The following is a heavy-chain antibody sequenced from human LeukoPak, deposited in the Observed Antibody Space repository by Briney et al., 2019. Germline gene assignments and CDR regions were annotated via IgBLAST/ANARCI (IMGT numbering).Heavy chain of an antibody. CDR3: ARGWYSSSFYDY. D-gene: IGHD6-13*01. J-gene: IGHJ4*02. Sequence: SETLSLTCAVYGGSFSGYYWSWIRQPAGKGLEWIGRIYTSGSTNYNPSLKSRVTMSVDTSKNQFSLKLSSVTAADTAVYYCARGWYSSSFYDYWGQGTLVTVSS. V-gene: IGHV4-59*10. CDR2: IYTSGST. CDR1: GGSFSGYY.